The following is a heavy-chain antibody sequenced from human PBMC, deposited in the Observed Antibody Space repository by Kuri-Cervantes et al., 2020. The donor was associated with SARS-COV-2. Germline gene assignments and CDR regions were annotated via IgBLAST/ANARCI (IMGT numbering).Heavy chain of an antibody. D-gene: IGHD4-23*01. CDR1: GGSIRSGAYY. Sequence: LRLSCSVSGGSIRSGAYYCHWIRHRPGKGLEWIGNIYYNGVTYYNPSLKSRVTISVDTSKNQFSLKLSSMTAADTAVYYCATDKPSYGGNGYLQLWGQGTLVTISS. CDR2: IYYNGVT. CDR3: ATDKPSYGGNGYLQL. V-gene: IGHV4-31*03. J-gene: IGHJ1*01.